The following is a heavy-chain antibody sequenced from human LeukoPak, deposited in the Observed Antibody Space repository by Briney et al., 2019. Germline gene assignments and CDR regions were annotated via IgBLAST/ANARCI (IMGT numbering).Heavy chain of an antibody. D-gene: IGHD5-12*01. CDR2: ISSSSSYI. J-gene: IGHJ4*02. CDR1: GFTFSSDS. CDR3: AMYRVGYDWLFSESRDY. V-gene: IGHV3-21*01. Sequence: GGSLRLSCAASGFTFSSDSMNWVRQAPGKGLEWVSSISSSSSYIYYADSVKGRFTISRDNAKNSLYLQVNSLRAEDTAVYYCAMYRVGYDWLFSESRDYWGQGTLVTVSS.